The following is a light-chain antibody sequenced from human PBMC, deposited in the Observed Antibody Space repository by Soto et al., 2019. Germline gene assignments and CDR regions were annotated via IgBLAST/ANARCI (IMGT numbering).Light chain of an antibody. CDR3: SSYTTSTTLV. CDR1: SSDVGAHNY. V-gene: IGLV2-14*01. J-gene: IGLJ1*01. Sequence: QSVLTQPASVSGSPGQSITISCTGTSSDVGAHNYVSWYQQHPGRAPKLMIYEVSERPSGVSNRFSGSKSGNTASLTVSGLQAEDEADYYCSSYTTSTTLVFGTGTKLTVL. CDR2: EVS.